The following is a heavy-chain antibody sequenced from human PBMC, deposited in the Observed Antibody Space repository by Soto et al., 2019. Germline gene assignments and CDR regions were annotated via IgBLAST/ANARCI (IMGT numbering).Heavy chain of an antibody. CDR1: GGSISSGGYY. CDR3: ARALYNWMLLGYNWFDP. D-gene: IGHD1-20*01. Sequence: SETLSLTCTVSGGSISSGGYYWSWIRQHPGKGLEWIGYIYYSGSTYYNPSLKSRVTISVDTSKNQFSLKLSSVTAADTAVYYCARALYNWMLLGYNWFDPWGQGTLVTVSS. J-gene: IGHJ5*02. V-gene: IGHV4-31*03. CDR2: IYYSGST.